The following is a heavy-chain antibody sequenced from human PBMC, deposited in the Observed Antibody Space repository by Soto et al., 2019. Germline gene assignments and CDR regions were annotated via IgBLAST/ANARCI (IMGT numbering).Heavy chain of an antibody. CDR1: GFTFSSYS. D-gene: IGHD6-6*01. Sequence: EVQLVESGGGLVQPGGSLRLSCAASGFTFSSYSMNWVRQAPGKGLEWVSYISSSSSTIYYADSVKGRFTISRDNAKNSLYLQRNSLRDEDTAVYYCVRDHQASYSSSSYYYYYGMDVWGQGTTVTVSS. CDR2: ISSSSSTI. J-gene: IGHJ6*02. V-gene: IGHV3-48*02. CDR3: VRDHQASYSSSSYYYYYGMDV.